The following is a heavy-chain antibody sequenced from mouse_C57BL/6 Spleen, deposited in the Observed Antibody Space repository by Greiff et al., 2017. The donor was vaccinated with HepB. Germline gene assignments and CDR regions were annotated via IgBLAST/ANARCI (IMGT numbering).Heavy chain of an antibody. CDR3: ASGEGTY. Sequence: DVKLQESGPGLVKPSQSLSLTCSVTGYSITSGYYWNWIRQFPGNKLEWMGYISYDGSNNYNPSLKNRISITRDTSKNQFFLKLNSVTTEDTATYYCASGEGTYWGQGTLVTVSA. CDR1: GYSITSGYY. CDR2: ISYDGSN. V-gene: IGHV3-6*01. J-gene: IGHJ3*01.